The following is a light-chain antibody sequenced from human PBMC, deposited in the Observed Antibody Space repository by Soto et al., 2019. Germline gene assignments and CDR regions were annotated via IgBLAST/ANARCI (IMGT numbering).Light chain of an antibody. CDR2: DVT. CDR1: SSDVGGYSY. J-gene: IGLJ1*01. V-gene: IGLV2-11*01. CDR3: CSHAGSYTYV. Sequence: QSALTQPRSVSGSPGQSLTISCTGTSSDVGGYSYVSWYQQHPGKAPKLMIYDVTKRPSGVPDRFSGSKSGNTASLTISGLQAEHEGDYYCCSHAGSYTYVFGTGTKVTVL.